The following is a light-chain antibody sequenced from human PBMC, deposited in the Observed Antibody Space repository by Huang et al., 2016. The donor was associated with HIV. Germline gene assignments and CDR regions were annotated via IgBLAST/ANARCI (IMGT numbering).Light chain of an antibody. J-gene: IGKJ4*01. V-gene: IGKV4-1*01. CDR1: RSVLSTSNSKNP. CDR2: WAS. Sequence: DIVMTQSPDSLAVSLGGRATINCKSSRSVLSTSNSKNPVAGYQQKPGQPPKLRISWASTRESGVPDRFSGSGSGTDFTLTIGSLQAEDVAVYYCQQCYSIPLTFGGGTKVEIK. CDR3: QQCYSIPLT.